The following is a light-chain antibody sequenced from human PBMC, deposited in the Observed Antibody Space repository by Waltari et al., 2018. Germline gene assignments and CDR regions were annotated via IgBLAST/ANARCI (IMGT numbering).Light chain of an antibody. CDR1: NSDIWGFNY. V-gene: IGLV2-14*03. CDR3: CSYTITSTLV. Sequence: QSALTQPASVSGSPGQSITISCTGPNSDIWGFNYLSWYQHHPAQAPTLILYDVTKRPPWVSDRFSGSKSGTTASLTISGLHTDDEADYYCCSYTITSTLVFGGGTKLTVL. CDR2: DVT. J-gene: IGLJ2*01.